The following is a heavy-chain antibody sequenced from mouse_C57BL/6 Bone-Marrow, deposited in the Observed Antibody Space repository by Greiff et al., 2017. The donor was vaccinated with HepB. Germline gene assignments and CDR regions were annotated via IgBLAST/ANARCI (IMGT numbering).Heavy chain of an antibody. CDR3: ARGSITTVVASFDY. J-gene: IGHJ2*01. D-gene: IGHD1-1*01. Sequence: QVQLQQPGAELVKPGASVKMSCKASGYTFTSYWITWVKQRPGQGLEWIGDIYPGSGSTNYNEKFKSKATLTVDKPYSTAYMQLSILTSEDAAVYYCARGSITTVVASFDYWGQGTTLTVSS. V-gene: IGHV1-55*01. CDR1: GYTFTSYW. CDR2: IYPGSGST.